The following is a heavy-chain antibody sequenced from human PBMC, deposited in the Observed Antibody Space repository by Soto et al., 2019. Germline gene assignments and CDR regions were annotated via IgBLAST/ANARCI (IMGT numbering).Heavy chain of an antibody. D-gene: IGHD6-13*01. V-gene: IGHV4-34*01. CDR2: INHSGST. J-gene: IGHJ5*02. CDR1: GGSFSGYY. Sequence: QVQLQQWGAGLLKPSETLSLTCAVYGGSFSGYYWSWIRQPPGKGLEWIGEINHSGSTNYNPSLKSRSTISVDTSKNQFFLKLSSVTAADTAVYYCARGELLIAAAGTRGYWFDPWGQGTLVTVSS. CDR3: ARGELLIAAAGTRGYWFDP.